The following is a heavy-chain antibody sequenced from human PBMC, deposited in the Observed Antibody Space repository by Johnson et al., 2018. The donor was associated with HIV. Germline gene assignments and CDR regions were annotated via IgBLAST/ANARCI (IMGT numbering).Heavy chain of an antibody. CDR3: AKDIAAAGNDAFDI. J-gene: IGHJ3*02. Sequence: VQLVESGGGVVQPGGSLRLSCAASGFTFSSYGIHWVRQAPGKGLEWVAFIRSDGSNKYYADSVKGRFTISRDNSKNTLYLQMNSLRAEDTAVYYCAKDIAAAGNDAFDIWGQGTMVTVSS. V-gene: IGHV3-30*02. D-gene: IGHD6-13*01. CDR1: GFTFSSYG. CDR2: IRSDGSNK.